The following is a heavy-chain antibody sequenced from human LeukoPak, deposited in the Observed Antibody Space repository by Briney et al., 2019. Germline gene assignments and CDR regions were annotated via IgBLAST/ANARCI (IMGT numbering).Heavy chain of an antibody. Sequence: PGGSLSLSCTASGFTLGSHGMHWVREIPGQGLEWVAAVSSGFHAFFADSVQGRFTVSREDARNSLYLQMNSLRAGDTAVYYCVREARGYHYTYFDYWGQGTLVTVSS. J-gene: IGHJ4*02. V-gene: IGHV3-13*01. CDR1: GFTLGSHG. CDR3: VREARGYHYTYFDY. D-gene: IGHD5-18*01. CDR2: VSSGFHA.